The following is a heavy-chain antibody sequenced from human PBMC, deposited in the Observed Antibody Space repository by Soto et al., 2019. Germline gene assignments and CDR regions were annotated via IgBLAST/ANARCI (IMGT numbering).Heavy chain of an antibody. CDR3: ARGSVTKEMDV. Sequence: PSETLSLTCTVSGGSISSGGYYWSWIRQHPGKGLEWIGYIYYSGSTYYNPSLKSRVTISVDTSTSTVYMELSSLRSEDTAVYYCARGSVTKEMDVWGRGTTVTVSS. J-gene: IGHJ6*02. D-gene: IGHD4-17*01. V-gene: IGHV4-31*03. CDR2: IYYSGST. CDR1: GGSISSGGYY.